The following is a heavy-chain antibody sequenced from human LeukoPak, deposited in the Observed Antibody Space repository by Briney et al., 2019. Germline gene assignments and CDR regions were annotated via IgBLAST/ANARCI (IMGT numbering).Heavy chain of an antibody. CDR1: GYSFTSYW. J-gene: IGHJ6*02. D-gene: IGHD2-2*01. Sequence: GESLKISCKGSGYSFTSYWIGWVRQMPGKGLEWMGRIDPSDSYSNYSPSFQGHVTISADKSISTAYLQWSSLKASDTAMYYCATVGYYYYYDMDVWGQGTTVTVSS. V-gene: IGHV5-10-1*01. CDR3: ATVGYYYYYDMDV. CDR2: IDPSDSYS.